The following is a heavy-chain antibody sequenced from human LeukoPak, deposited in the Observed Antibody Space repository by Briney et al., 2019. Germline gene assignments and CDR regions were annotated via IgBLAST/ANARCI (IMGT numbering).Heavy chain of an antibody. D-gene: IGHD6-19*01. CDR3: ARDSSGDDAFDI. J-gene: IGHJ3*02. CDR2: IIPIFGTA. Sequence: SVKVSCRASGGTFGSYAISWVRQAPGQGLEWMGGIIPIFGTANYAQKFQGRVTITADESTSTAYMELSSLRSEDTAVYYCARDSSGDDAFDIWGQGTMVTVSS. CDR1: GGTFGSYA. V-gene: IGHV1-69*13.